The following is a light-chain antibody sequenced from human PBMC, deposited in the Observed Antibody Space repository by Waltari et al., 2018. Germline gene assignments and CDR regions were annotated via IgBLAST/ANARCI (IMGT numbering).Light chain of an antibody. CDR1: QSLNSNY. V-gene: IGKV3-20*01. J-gene: IGKJ4*01. CDR3: QQYDSSPLT. Sequence: IVLTQSPGTLSLSPGDRGTLSCRASQSLNSNYLAWYQQKPGRAPRLLIYGTSTRATGTPDRFIGSGSGTDFTLTISRLEPEDFAVYFCQQYDSSPLTFGGGSRVEIK. CDR2: GTS.